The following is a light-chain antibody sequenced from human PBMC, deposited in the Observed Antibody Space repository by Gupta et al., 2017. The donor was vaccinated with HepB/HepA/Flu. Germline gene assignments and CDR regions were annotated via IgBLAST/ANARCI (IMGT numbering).Light chain of an antibody. V-gene: IGLV2-18*02. Sequence: QSALAQPPSVSGSPGQSVTISCTGTSSDVGTYNRVSWYQQPPGTAPKLIIYEVTNPPSGVPDSFSVSKSGNTASLTISGLQAEDEADYYCTSYTRISTWVFGGGTKVTVL. CDR3: TSYTRISTWV. CDR2: EVT. J-gene: IGLJ3*02. CDR1: SSDVGTYNR.